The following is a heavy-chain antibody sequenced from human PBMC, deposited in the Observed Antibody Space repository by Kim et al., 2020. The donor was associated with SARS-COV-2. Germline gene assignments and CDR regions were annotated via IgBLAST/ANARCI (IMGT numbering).Heavy chain of an antibody. D-gene: IGHD3-22*01. Sequence: YSPSFQGQVTISADKSSSTAYLQWSSLKASDTAMYYCVRLSSGYRNWFDPWGQGTLVTVSS. J-gene: IGHJ5*02. CDR3: VRLSSGYRNWFDP. V-gene: IGHV5-51*01.